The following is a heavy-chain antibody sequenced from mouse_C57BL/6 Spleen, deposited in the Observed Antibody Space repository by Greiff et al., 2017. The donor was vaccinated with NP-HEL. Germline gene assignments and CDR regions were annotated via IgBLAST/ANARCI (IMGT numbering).Heavy chain of an antibody. D-gene: IGHD1-1*01. V-gene: IGHV3-6*01. J-gene: IGHJ1*03. CDR2: ISYDGSN. CDR3: ARYYYGSSSSFDV. CDR1: GYSITSGYY. Sequence: EVQLVESGPGLVKPSQSLSLTCSVTGYSITSGYYWNWIRQFPGNKLEWMGYISYDGSNNYNPSLKNRISITRDTSKNQFFLKLNSVTTEDTATYYCARYYYGSSSSFDVWGTGTTVTVSS.